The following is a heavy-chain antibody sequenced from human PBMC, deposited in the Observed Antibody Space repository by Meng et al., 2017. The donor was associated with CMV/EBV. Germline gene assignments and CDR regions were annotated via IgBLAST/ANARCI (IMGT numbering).Heavy chain of an antibody. J-gene: IGHJ4*02. D-gene: IGHD1-14*01. Sequence: QVQLQESGPGLVKPSHTLSLTCTVSGGSISSGDYYWSWIRQPPGKGLEWIGYIYYSGSTYYNPSLKSRVTISVDTSKNQFSLKLSSVTAADTAVYYCARVMGPNRTPYYFDYWGQGTLVTVSS. CDR1: GGSISSGDYY. V-gene: IGHV4-30-4*08. CDR3: ARVMGPNRTPYYFDY. CDR2: IYYSGST.